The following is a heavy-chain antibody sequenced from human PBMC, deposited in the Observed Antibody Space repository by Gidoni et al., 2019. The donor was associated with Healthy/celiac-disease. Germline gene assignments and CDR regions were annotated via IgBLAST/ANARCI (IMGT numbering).Heavy chain of an antibody. CDR1: GFTVSSNY. D-gene: IGHD2-2*01. V-gene: IGHV3-53*01. J-gene: IGHJ6*02. CDR3: ARDTRYCSSTSCYDYYYYGMDV. Sequence: EVQLVESGGGLIQPGGSLRLSCAASGFTVSSNYMSWVRQAPGKGLEWVSVIYSGGSTYYADSVKGRFTISRDNSKNTLYLQMNSLRAEDTAVYYCARDTRYCSSTSCYDYYYYGMDVWGQGTTVTVSS. CDR2: IYSGGST.